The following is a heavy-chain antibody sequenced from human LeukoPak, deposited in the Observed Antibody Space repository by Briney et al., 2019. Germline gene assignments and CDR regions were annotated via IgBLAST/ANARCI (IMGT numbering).Heavy chain of an antibody. V-gene: IGHV3-30*03. J-gene: IGHJ4*02. CDR3: ARESYGPGY. D-gene: IGHD5-18*01. CDR2: ISYDGSNK. CDR1: GFTFSSYG. Sequence: GGSLRLSCAASGFTFSSYGMHWVRQAPGKGLEWVAVISYDGSNKYYADSVKGRFTISRDNAKNSLYLQMNSLRAEDTAVYYCARESYGPGYWGQGTLVTVSS.